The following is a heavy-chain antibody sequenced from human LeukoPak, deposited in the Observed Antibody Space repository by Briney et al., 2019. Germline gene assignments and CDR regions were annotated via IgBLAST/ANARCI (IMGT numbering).Heavy chain of an antibody. D-gene: IGHD3-10*01. CDR2: ISHDGSFE. Sequence: GGSLRLSCAASGFTFSSYAMSWVRQAPGKGLEWVGTISHDGSFEFYADSVKGRFTISRDSSKSTLYLQMNSLRAEDTAVYYCARPQGSGSYYFDYWGQGTLVTVSS. CDR3: ARPQGSGSYYFDY. J-gene: IGHJ4*02. V-gene: IGHV3-30*03. CDR1: GFTFSSYA.